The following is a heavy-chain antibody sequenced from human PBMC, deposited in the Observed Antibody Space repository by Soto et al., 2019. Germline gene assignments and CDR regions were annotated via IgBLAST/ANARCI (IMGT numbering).Heavy chain of an antibody. D-gene: IGHD6-13*01. CDR2: IIPYYNTL. V-gene: IGHV1-69*01. CDR3: ASGASRWYPYFFAS. J-gene: IGHJ4*02. Sequence: QAQVVQSGAEVRKPGSSVKLSCKASEGTFNSYAIAWVRQAPGQGLEWMGGIIPYYNTLNYAQKFQDRVTITAYDSTNTVYMELSSLRSDDTAVYFCASGASRWYPYFFASWAQGTLVTVSS. CDR1: EGTFNSYA.